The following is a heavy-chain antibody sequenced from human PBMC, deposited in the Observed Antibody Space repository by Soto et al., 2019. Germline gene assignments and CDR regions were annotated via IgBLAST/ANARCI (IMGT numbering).Heavy chain of an antibody. J-gene: IGHJ4*02. Sequence: ASVKVSCKASGYTFTGYYMHWVRQAPGQGLEWMGWINPNSGGTNYAQKFQGRVTMTRDTSISTAYMELSRLRSDDTAVYYCAREWGYSYGYFPYYFDYWGQGTLVTVSS. D-gene: IGHD5-18*01. V-gene: IGHV1-2*02. CDR3: AREWGYSYGYFPYYFDY. CDR1: GYTFTGYY. CDR2: INPNSGGT.